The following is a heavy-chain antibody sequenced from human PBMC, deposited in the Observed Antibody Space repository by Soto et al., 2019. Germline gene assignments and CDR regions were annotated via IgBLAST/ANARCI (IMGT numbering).Heavy chain of an antibody. CDR1: GYTFTSYG. V-gene: IGHV1-18*01. D-gene: IGHD3-10*01. CDR3: ALRDSGTYYIPPGMDV. Sequence: GASVKVSCKASGYTFTSYGISWVRQAPGQGLEWMGWISAYNGNTNYAQKLQGRVTMTTDTSTSTAYMELRSLRSDDTAMYYCALRDSGTYYIPPGMDVWGQGTTVTVSS. J-gene: IGHJ6*02. CDR2: ISAYNGNT.